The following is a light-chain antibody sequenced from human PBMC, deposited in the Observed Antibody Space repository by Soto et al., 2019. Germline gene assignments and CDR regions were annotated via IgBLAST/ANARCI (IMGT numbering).Light chain of an antibody. V-gene: IGLV2-8*01. CDR1: SSDVGGHNF. Sequence: QSALTQPPSASGSPGQSVTISRTGTSSDVGGHNFVSWYQQHPGKAPKFLIYEVSKRPSGVPDRFSGSKSGITASLTVSGLQADDEAYYYCSAYAGNNNPVIFGGGTKLTVL. CDR2: EVS. CDR3: SAYAGNNNPVI. J-gene: IGLJ2*01.